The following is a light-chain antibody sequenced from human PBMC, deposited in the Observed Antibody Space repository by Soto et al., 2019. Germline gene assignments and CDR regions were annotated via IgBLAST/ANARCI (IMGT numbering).Light chain of an antibody. Sequence: EIALTQSPGTLSLSPGERATLSRRASQGVGNKYLAWYQQRPGQAPSLLIYAASSRATGVPDRFSGSGSGTDFTLTISRLEPEDFAVYYCQQYTNAHGITFGQGTRLEIK. CDR1: QGVGNKY. V-gene: IGKV3-20*01. CDR2: AAS. CDR3: QQYTNAHGIT. J-gene: IGKJ5*01.